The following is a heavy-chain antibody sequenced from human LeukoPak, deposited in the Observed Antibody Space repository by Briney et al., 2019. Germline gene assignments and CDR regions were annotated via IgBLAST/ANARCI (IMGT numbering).Heavy chain of an antibody. Sequence: GASVKVSCKASGYTFTSYYMHWVRQAPGQGLEWMGIINPSGGSTSYAQKFQGRVTMTRDMSTSTVYMELSSLRSEDTAVYYCARLGSRLLWFGEFNYDYYYYMDVWGKGTTVTISS. J-gene: IGHJ6*03. D-gene: IGHD3-10*01. CDR3: ARLGSRLLWFGEFNYDYYYYMDV. CDR2: INPSGGST. V-gene: IGHV1-46*01. CDR1: GYTFTSYY.